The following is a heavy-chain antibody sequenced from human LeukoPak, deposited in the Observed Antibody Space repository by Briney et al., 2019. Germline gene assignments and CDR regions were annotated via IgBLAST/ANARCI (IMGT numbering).Heavy chain of an antibody. CDR1: GGSISSGSYY. V-gene: IGHV4-61*02. CDR3: ARADYSNQDY. J-gene: IGHJ4*02. D-gene: IGHD4-11*01. CDR2: IYTSGST. Sequence: SETLSLTYTVSGGSISSGSYYWRWIRQPAGKGLEWIGRIYTSGSTNYNPSLKSRVTISVDTSKNQFSLKLSSVTAADTAVYYCARADYSNQDYWGQGTLVTVSS.